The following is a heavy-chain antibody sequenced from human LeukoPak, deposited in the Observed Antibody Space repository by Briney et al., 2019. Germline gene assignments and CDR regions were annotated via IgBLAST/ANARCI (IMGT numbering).Heavy chain of an antibody. CDR2: IHSGGST. CDR3: AIHDYLAV. D-gene: IGHD4-11*01. J-gene: IGHJ4*02. V-gene: IGHV3-66*01. Sequence: GGSLRLSCVASGFSLSSYSMNWVRQVPGKGPEWVSLIHSGGSTYYADSVKGRFTISRDNSKNTVYLQMNSLRAEGTAVYYCAIHDYLAVWGQGTLVTVSS. CDR1: GFSLSSYS.